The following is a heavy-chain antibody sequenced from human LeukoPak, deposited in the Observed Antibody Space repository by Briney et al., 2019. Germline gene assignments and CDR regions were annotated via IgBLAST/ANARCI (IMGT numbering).Heavy chain of an antibody. Sequence: GGSLRLSCVDFGLSFNKYWMCWVRQAPGKGLEWLANINQDGSQKYHVDSVKGRFTISRDNAKNSLYLQMNSLRAEDTAVYYCARDKGTMILDAFDIWGQGTMVTVSS. J-gene: IGHJ3*02. CDR3: ARDKGTMILDAFDI. V-gene: IGHV3-7*01. D-gene: IGHD3-22*01. CDR1: GLSFNKYW. CDR2: INQDGSQK.